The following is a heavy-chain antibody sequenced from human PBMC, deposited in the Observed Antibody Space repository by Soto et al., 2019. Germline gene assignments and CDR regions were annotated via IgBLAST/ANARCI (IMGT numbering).Heavy chain of an antibody. J-gene: IGHJ6*02. CDR3: ARDRAGGWLHGYGMDV. Sequence: GGSLRLSCAASGFTFSSYGMHWVRQAPGKGLEWVAVIWYDGSNKYYADSVKGRFTNSRDNSKNTLYLQMNSLRAEDTAVYYCARDRAGGWLHGYGMDVWGQGTTVTVSS. D-gene: IGHD5-12*01. V-gene: IGHV3-33*01. CDR2: IWYDGSNK. CDR1: GFTFSSYG.